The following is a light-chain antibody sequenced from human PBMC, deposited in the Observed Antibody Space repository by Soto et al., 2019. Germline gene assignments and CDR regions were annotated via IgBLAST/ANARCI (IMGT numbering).Light chain of an antibody. CDR1: SSDVGYYNY. Sequence: QSVLTQPRSVSGSPGQSVTISCTGTSSDVGYYNYVSWYQHHPGKAPKLMIYDVVKRPSGVPDRFSGSKSGNTASLTISGLQAEDEGDYYCCSYAGSSWVFGGGTQLTVL. CDR2: DVV. J-gene: IGLJ3*02. CDR3: CSYAGSSWV. V-gene: IGLV2-11*01.